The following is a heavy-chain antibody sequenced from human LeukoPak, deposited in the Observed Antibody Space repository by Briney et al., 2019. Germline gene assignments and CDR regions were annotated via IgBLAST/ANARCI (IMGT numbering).Heavy chain of an antibody. Sequence: QAGGSLRLSCAASGFTFSSYAMHWVRQAPGKGLEWVALISYHGDITYYADSVKGRFTLSRDNSKTTLFLQLNSLRAEDPAVYYCARDSTYYYDSGSSGPHYFDFWGQGTLVTVPS. CDR2: ISYHGDIT. V-gene: IGHV3-30*01. J-gene: IGHJ4*02. CDR3: ARDSTYYYDSGSSGPHYFDF. CDR1: GFTFSSYA. D-gene: IGHD3-10*01.